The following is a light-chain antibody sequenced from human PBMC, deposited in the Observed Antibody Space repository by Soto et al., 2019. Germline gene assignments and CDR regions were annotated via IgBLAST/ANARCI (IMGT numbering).Light chain of an antibody. CDR3: QHYNNLLGT. CDR1: QDISNY. Sequence: DIHMTQSPSSLSASIGDIFTITCQASQDISNYLNWYQEKPGKAPKVLIYDASNLETGVPSRFSGGGYGTDFTFTISSLQPEDIATYYCQHYNNLLGTFGPGTKVDIK. J-gene: IGKJ3*01. V-gene: IGKV1-33*01. CDR2: DAS.